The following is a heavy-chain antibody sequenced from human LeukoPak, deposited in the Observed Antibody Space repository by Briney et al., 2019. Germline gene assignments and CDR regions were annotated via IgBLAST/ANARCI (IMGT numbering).Heavy chain of an antibody. Sequence: GGSLRLSCAASGFTFSSYSMNWVRQAPGKGLVWVSSISSSSSYIYYADSVKGRFTISRDNAKNSLYLQMNNLRAEDTAVYYCARDAGGVYAQFDYWGQGTLVTVSS. CDR2: ISSSSSYI. CDR3: ARDAGGVYAQFDY. J-gene: IGHJ4*02. V-gene: IGHV3-21*01. D-gene: IGHD2-8*01. CDR1: GFTFSSYS.